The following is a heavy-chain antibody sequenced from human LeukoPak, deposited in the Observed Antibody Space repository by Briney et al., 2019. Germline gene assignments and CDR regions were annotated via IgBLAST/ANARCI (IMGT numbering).Heavy chain of an antibody. V-gene: IGHV6-1*01. CDR3: ARGPRITVVRGGQWYYYMDV. Sequence: SQTLSLTCAISGDSVSSNSAAWNWIRQSPSRGLEWLGRTYYRSKWYNDYAVSVKSRITINPDTSKNQFSLQLNSVTPEDTAVYYCARGPRITVVRGGQWYYYMDVWGKGTTVTISS. CDR1: GDSVSSNSAA. D-gene: IGHD3-10*01. J-gene: IGHJ6*03. CDR2: TYYRSKWYN.